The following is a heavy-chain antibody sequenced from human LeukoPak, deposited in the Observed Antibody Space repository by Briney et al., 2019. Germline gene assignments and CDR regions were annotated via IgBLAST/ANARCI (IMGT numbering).Heavy chain of an antibody. Sequence: GGPLRLSCAASGFTFSSYWMHWVRHAPGKGLVWVSRINSDGSSTSYADSVKGRFTISRDNAKNTLYPQMNSLRAEDTAVYYCATTHEYSSSFDYWGQGTLVTVSS. CDR1: GFTFSSYW. CDR2: INSDGSST. CDR3: ATTHEYSSSFDY. V-gene: IGHV3-74*01. J-gene: IGHJ4*02. D-gene: IGHD6-6*01.